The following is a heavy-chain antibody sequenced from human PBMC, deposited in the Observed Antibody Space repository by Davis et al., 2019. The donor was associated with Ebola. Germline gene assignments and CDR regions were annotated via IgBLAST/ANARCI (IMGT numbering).Heavy chain of an antibody. CDR2: ISYDGSNK. J-gene: IGHJ4*02. Sequence: GESLKISCAASGFTFSSYAMHWVRQAPGKGLEWVAVISYDGSNKYYADSVKGRFTISRDNAKNSLYLQMNSLRAEDTALYYCAKGRDIVVVPAAIPYYFDYWGQGTLVTVSS. D-gene: IGHD2-2*02. V-gene: IGHV3-30-3*01. CDR3: AKGRDIVVVPAAIPYYFDY. CDR1: GFTFSSYA.